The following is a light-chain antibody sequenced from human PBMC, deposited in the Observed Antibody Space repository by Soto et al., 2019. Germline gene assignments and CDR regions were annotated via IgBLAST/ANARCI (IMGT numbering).Light chain of an antibody. CDR3: QQYDTSPLT. Sequence: DTQMTQSPSTLSASVGDRVTITCRASQSISNWLVWYQQKPGKAPNLLIYFASTLQSGVPSRFSGSGSGTEFTLTISSLQPDDFATYYCQQYDTSPLTFGGGTKVEIK. CDR1: QSISNW. V-gene: IGKV1-5*03. J-gene: IGKJ4*01. CDR2: FAS.